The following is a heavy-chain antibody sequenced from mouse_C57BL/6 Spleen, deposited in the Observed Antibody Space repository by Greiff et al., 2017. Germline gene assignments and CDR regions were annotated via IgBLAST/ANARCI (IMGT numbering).Heavy chain of an antibody. Sequence: QVQLQQSGPELVKPGASVKISCKASGYAFSSSWMNWVKQRPGKGLEWIGRIYPGDGDTNYNGKFKGNATLTADKSSSTAYMQLSSLTSEDSAVYFCARRPGYFDVWGTGTTVTVSS. CDR1: GYAFSSSW. V-gene: IGHV1-82*01. CDR3: ARRPGYFDV. CDR2: IYPGDGDT. J-gene: IGHJ1*03.